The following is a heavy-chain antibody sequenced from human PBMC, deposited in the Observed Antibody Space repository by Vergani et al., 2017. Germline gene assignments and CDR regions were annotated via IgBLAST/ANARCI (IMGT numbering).Heavy chain of an antibody. V-gene: IGHV1-2*02. J-gene: IGHJ4*02. CDR1: GYTFTGYY. CDR3: ARDEAYYYDSSGYPHGN. CDR2: INPNSGGT. Sequence: QVQLVQSGAEVKKPGASVKVPCKASGYTFTGYYMHWVRQAPGQGLEWMGWINPNSGGTSYAQKFQGRVTMTRDTSISTAYMELSRLRSDDTAVYYCARDEAYYYDSSGYPHGNWGQGTLVTVSS. D-gene: IGHD3-22*01.